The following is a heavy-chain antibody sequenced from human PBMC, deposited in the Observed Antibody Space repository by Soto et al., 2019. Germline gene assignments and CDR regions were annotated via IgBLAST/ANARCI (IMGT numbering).Heavy chain of an antibody. V-gene: IGHV3-21*01. Sequence: PGGSLRLSCAASGFTFSSYSMNWVRQAPGKGLEWVSSISSSSSYIYYADSVKGRFTISRDNAKNSLYLQMNSLRAEDTAVYYCARVGTGWEQAGDYWGQGTLVTVSS. CDR3: ARVGTGWEQAGDY. CDR1: GFTFSSYS. J-gene: IGHJ4*02. CDR2: ISSSSSYI. D-gene: IGHD1-26*01.